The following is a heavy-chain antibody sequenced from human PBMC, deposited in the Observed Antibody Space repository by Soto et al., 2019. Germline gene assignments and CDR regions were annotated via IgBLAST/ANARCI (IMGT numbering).Heavy chain of an antibody. J-gene: IGHJ3*01. V-gene: IGHV4-4*02. D-gene: IGHD6-6*01. CDR3: AKDRLWGSSDRGAPDDFEV. Sequence: QVHLQESGPGLVKPSGTLSLTCTVSGGSISSRNWWSFLRQSPTKGLEWIGEIYQSGSTNYNPSLESRVTISVDKSKNQSSLELTSLTAADTAVYYCAKDRLWGSSDRGAPDDFEVWGQGTMVTVS. CDR2: IYQSGST. CDR1: GGSISSRNW.